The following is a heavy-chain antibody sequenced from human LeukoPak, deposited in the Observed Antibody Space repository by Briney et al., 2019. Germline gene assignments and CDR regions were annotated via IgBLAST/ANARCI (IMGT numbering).Heavy chain of an antibody. V-gene: IGHV3-7*01. Sequence: PGGSLILSCAASGFTFSSYWMFWVRQAPGKGLEWVANINEDGSQKYYVDSVKGRFTVSRDNAKNSLYLQLNSLRAEDTAVYFCTSGGWTGYWGQGTLVTVSS. J-gene: IGHJ4*02. CDR2: INEDGSQK. D-gene: IGHD6-19*01. CDR1: GFTFSSYW. CDR3: TSGGWTGY.